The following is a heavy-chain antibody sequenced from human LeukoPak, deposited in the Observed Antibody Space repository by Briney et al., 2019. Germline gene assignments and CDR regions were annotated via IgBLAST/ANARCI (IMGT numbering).Heavy chain of an antibody. CDR2: MNPNSGHT. V-gene: IGHV1-8*03. CDR3: ARSYYYDNSGYFPTDY. D-gene: IGHD3-22*01. Sequence: ASVKVSCKASGYTFTSYDINWVRQATGQGLEWMGWMNPNSGHTDYAQKFQGRVTITRNTSISTAYMELSSLGSEDTAVYYCARSYYYDNSGYFPTDYWGQGTLVTVSS. J-gene: IGHJ4*02. CDR1: GYTFTSYD.